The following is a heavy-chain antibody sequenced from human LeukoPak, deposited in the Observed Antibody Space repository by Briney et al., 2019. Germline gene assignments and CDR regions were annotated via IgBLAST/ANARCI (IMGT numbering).Heavy chain of an antibody. J-gene: IGHJ6*02. CDR1: GGSFSDYY. CDR2: INHSGST. CDR3: ARGNYEWGYYYYGMDV. Sequence: PSETLSLTCAVYGGSFSDYYWSWIRQPPGKGLEWIGEINHSGSTNYNPSLKSRVTISVDTSKNQFSLKLSSVTAADTAVYYCARGNYEWGYYYYGMDVWGQGTTVTVSS. D-gene: IGHD1-26*01. V-gene: IGHV4-34*01.